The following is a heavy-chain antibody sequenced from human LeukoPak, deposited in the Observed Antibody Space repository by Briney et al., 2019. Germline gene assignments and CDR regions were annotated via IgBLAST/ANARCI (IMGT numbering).Heavy chain of an antibody. CDR1: GFAFSTYA. CDR2: ISERGSRT. J-gene: IGHJ4*02. Sequence: QSGASLRLSCAASGFAFSTYAVSWARQAAGKGVEWVSGISERGSRTYYADAVKGRFTISRDNCRSMLYLQINSLRAEDTAMYYCVKFVTRPDGTNYWGQGILVTVSS. V-gene: IGHV3-23*01. CDR3: VKFVTRPDGTNY. D-gene: IGHD1-14*01.